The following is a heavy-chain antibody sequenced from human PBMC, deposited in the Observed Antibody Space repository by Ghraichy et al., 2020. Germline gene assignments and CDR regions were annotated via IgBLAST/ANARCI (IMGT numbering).Heavy chain of an antibody. Sequence: GESLRLSCAASGFTFSSYAMSWVRQAPGKGLEWVSAISGSGGSTYYADSVKGRFTISRDNSKNTLYLQMNSLRAEDTAVYYCANLPRGGSSRQVFYWGQGTLVTVSS. CDR3: ANLPRGGSSRQVFY. D-gene: IGHD2-15*01. V-gene: IGHV3-23*01. CDR2: ISGSGGST. CDR1: GFTFSSYA. J-gene: IGHJ4*02.